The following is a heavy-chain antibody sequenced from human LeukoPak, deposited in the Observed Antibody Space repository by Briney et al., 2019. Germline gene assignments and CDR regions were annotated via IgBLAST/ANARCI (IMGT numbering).Heavy chain of an antibody. Sequence: ASVTLSCTAAGYTFTGYYMHWVGQAPGQGREWLGWINPNSGGTNYAQKFQGRVTMTRSTSISTAYMELSRLRSDDTAVYYCARLRWELLDYWGQGTLVTVSS. CDR1: GYTFTGYY. V-gene: IGHV1-2*02. CDR2: INPNSGGT. D-gene: IGHD1-26*01. CDR3: ARLRWELLDY. J-gene: IGHJ4*02.